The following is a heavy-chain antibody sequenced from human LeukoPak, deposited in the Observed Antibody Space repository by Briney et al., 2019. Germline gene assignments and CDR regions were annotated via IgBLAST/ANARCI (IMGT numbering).Heavy chain of an antibody. V-gene: IGHV1-46*01. CDR3: ARVLGDY. D-gene: IGHD3-10*01. J-gene: IGHJ4*02. Sequence: GASVKVSCKASGYTFTSYYMHWVRQAPGQGLEWMGIINPSGGSTSYAQKFQGRVTITRNTSISTAYMELSSLRSEDTAVYYCARVLGDYWGQGTLVTVSS. CDR2: INPSGGST. CDR1: GYTFTSYY.